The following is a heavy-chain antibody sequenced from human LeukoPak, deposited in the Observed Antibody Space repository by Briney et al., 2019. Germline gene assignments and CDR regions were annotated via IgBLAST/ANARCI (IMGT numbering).Heavy chain of an antibody. J-gene: IGHJ4*02. CDR2: INHSGST. CDR3: ARGGYSYPRFPYFDY. CDR1: GGSFSGYY. Sequence: SETLSLTCAVYGGSFSGYYWSWIRQPPGKGLEWIGEINHSGSTNYNPSLKSRVTISVDTSKNQFSLELSSVTAADTAVYYCARGGYSYPRFPYFDYWGQGTLVTVSS. V-gene: IGHV4-34*01. D-gene: IGHD5-18*01.